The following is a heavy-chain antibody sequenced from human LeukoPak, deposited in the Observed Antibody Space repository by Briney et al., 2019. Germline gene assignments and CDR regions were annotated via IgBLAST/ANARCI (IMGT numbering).Heavy chain of an antibody. Sequence: GASVKVSCKASGYTFTSYDINWVRQATGQGLEWMGWISAYNGNTNYAQKLQGRVTMTTDTSTSTAYMELRSLRSDDTAVYYCARDSVGYDFWSGGFNYYYYMDVWGKGTTVTVSS. CDR1: GYTFTSYD. CDR3: ARDSVGYDFWSGGFNYYYYMDV. J-gene: IGHJ6*03. CDR2: ISAYNGNT. D-gene: IGHD3-3*01. V-gene: IGHV1-18*01.